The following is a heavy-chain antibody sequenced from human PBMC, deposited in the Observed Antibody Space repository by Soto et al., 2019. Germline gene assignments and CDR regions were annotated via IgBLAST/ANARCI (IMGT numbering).Heavy chain of an antibody. D-gene: IGHD3-3*01. Sequence: GGSLRLSCAASGFTFSSYGMHWVRQAPGKGLEWVAVISYDGSNKYYADSVKGRFTISRDNSKNMLYLQMNSLRAEDTAVYYCAKPLLFGVVINHYDAFDIWGQGTMVTVSS. J-gene: IGHJ3*02. CDR3: AKPLLFGVVINHYDAFDI. V-gene: IGHV3-30*18. CDR2: ISYDGSNK. CDR1: GFTFSSYG.